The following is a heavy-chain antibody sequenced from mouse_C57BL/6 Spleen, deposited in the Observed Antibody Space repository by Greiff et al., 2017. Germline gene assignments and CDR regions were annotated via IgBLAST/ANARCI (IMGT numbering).Heavy chain of an antibody. Sequence: QVQLQQSGAELVRPGSSVKLSCKASGYTFTSYWMHWVKQRPIQGLEWIGNIDPSDSETHYNQKFKDKATLTVDKSSSTAYMQLSSLTSEDSAVYYCARWDTAHAYWGQGTLVTVSA. V-gene: IGHV1-52*01. CDR1: GYTFTSYW. CDR2: IDPSDSET. J-gene: IGHJ3*01. D-gene: IGHD3-1*01. CDR3: ARWDTAHAY.